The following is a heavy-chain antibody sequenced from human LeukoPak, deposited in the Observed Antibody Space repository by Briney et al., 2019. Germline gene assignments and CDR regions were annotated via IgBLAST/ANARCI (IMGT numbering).Heavy chain of an antibody. J-gene: IGHJ4*02. V-gene: IGHV1-2*04. CDR3: ARASDGYSYGSFVDY. CDR2: INPNSGAT. Sequence: GSVKVSCKASGYTFTGYYMQWVRQAPGQGLEWMGWINPNSGATNYAQKFQGWVTMTRDTSTTTAYMELGRLRFDDTAVYYCARASDGYSYGSFVDYWGQGTLVTVSS. D-gene: IGHD5-18*01. CDR1: GYTFTGYY.